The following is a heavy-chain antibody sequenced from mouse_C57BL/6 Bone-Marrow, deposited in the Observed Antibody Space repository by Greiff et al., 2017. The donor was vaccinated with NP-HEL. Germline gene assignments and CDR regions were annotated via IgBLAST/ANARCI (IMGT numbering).Heavy chain of an antibody. Sequence: QVQLQQSGAELVRPGTSVKVSCKASGYAFTNYLIEWVKQRPGQGLEWIGVINPGSGGTNYNEKFKGKATLTADKSSSTAYMQLSSLTSEDSAVYFCTIHFDYWGRGTTLTVSA. CDR1: GYAFTNYL. CDR2: INPGSGGT. CDR3: TIHFDY. J-gene: IGHJ2*01. V-gene: IGHV1-54*01.